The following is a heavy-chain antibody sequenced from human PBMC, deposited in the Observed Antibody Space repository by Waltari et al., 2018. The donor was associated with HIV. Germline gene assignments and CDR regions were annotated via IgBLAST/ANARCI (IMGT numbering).Heavy chain of an antibody. D-gene: IGHD2-21*01. CDR2: MSDDGTKR. V-gene: IGHV3-30*03. CDR1: GFSFNDHG. Sequence: QVQLVESGGGVVQPGRSLRLSCAASGFSFNDHGMHWVRQTPGKGLEWVALMSDDGTKRYYAESVRGRFIVSRDNSKKILYLQMNSLRPDDTAMYFCARDSSRVLWYGESLPTWGQGTLVSVSP. CDR3: ARDSSRVLWYGESLPT. J-gene: IGHJ4*02.